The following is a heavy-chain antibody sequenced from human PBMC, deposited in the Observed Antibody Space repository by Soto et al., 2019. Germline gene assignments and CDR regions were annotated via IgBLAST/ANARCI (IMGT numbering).Heavy chain of an antibody. J-gene: IGHJ4*02. CDR1: GFSLSTSGVG. CDR3: AHSHSSGWYSFPYFDY. CDR2: IYWDDDK. D-gene: IGHD6-19*01. Sequence: QITLKESGPTLVKPTQTLTLTCTFSGFSLSTSGVGVGWIRQPPGKALEWLALIYWDDDKRYSPSLKSRLTIPXVTPKXXVVLTMTNMDPVDTATFYCAHSHSSGWYSFPYFDYWGQGTLVTVSS. V-gene: IGHV2-5*02.